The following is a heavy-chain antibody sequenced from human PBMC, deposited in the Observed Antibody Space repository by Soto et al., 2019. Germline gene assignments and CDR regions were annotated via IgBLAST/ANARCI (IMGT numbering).Heavy chain of an antibody. CDR2: INPNSGDN. V-gene: IGHV1-2*02. CDR3: AKGGAIVAAGTRVYLYNAMDG. CDR1: GYTFTGYY. D-gene: IGHD1-26*01. Sequence: QVQLVQSGTEVKRPGDSVKVSCKASGYTFTGYYVHWVRQAPGQGLEWMGWINPNSGDNYLAQRFQGRVTINRDTSIGTAYMELRGLTSDDTAEYYCAKGGAIVAAGTRVYLYNAMDGWGQGTTVTVSS. J-gene: IGHJ6*02.